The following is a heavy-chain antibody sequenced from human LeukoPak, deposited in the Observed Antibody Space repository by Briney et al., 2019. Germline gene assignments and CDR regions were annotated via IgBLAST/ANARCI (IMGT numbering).Heavy chain of an antibody. V-gene: IGHV1-2*02. CDR2: INPNSGGT. D-gene: IGHD3-22*01. Sequence: GASVKVSCKASGGTFSSYAINWVRQAPGQGLEWMGWINPNSGGTNYAQKFQGRVTMTRDTSISTAYMELSRLRSDDTAVYYCASYRRYDSSGDQGGYWGQGTLVTVSS. CDR3: ASYRRYDSSGDQGGY. J-gene: IGHJ4*02. CDR1: GGTFSSYA.